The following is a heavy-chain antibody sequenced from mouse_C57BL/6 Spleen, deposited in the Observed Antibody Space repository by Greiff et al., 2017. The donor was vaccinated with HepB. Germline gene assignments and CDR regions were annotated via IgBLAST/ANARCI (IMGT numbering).Heavy chain of an antibody. CDR3: ARGSYGNFGFDY. D-gene: IGHD2-1*01. CDR2: IYPGDGDT. V-gene: IGHV1-80*01. J-gene: IGHJ2*01. CDR1: GYAFSSYW. Sequence: QVQLQQSGAELVKPGASVKISCKASGYAFSSYWMNWVKQRPGKGLEWIGQIYPGDGDTNYNGKFKGKATLTADKSSSTAYMQLSSLTSEDSAVYFCARGSYGNFGFDYWGQGTTLTVSS.